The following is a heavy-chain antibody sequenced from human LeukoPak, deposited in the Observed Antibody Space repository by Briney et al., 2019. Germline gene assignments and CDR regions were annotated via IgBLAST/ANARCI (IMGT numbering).Heavy chain of an antibody. CDR2: ISAYNGNT. CDR3: ARTSDSGSYLDYYFDY. V-gene: IGHV1-18*01. D-gene: IGHD1-26*01. CDR1: GYTFTSYG. J-gene: IGHJ4*02. Sequence: GASVKVSCKASGYTFTSYGISWVRQAPGHGLEWMGWISAYNGNTNYAQKFQGRVTMTRNNSISTAYMELSSLRSEDTAVYYCARTSDSGSYLDYYFDYWGQGTLVTVSS.